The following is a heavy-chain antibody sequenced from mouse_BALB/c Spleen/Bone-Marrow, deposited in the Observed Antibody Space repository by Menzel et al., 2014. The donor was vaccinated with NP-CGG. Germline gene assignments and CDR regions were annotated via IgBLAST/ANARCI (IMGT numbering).Heavy chain of an antibody. CDR2: IFPGNGST. CDR1: GYTFTNYD. V-gene: IGHV1-77*01. Sequence: VKLMESGAELVKPGASVKLSCKASGYTFTNYDINWVRQRPEQALEWIGWIFPGNGSTNYNEKFKGKAPLTTDKSSSTAYMQLSRLTSEDSAVYFCARSNSISTATDYWGQGTTLTVSS. CDR3: ARSNSISTATDY. D-gene: IGHD1-2*01. J-gene: IGHJ2*01.